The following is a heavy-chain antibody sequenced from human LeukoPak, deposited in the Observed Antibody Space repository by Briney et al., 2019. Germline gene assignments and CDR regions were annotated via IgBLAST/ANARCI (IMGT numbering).Heavy chain of an antibody. Sequence: PGGSLRLSCAAAGFTFSSYCMHWVRQPQGKLLEWQALIGNDGTNTYYADSVKGRFTISRDNSKNTLYLQMKSLRAEDTAVYYCARDFYCSRTSCYAPSFDYWGQGTLVSVSS. CDR2: IGNDGTNT. CDR3: ARDFYCSRTSCYAPSFDY. D-gene: IGHD2-2*01. CDR1: GFTFSSYC. V-gene: IGHV3-33*01. J-gene: IGHJ4*02.